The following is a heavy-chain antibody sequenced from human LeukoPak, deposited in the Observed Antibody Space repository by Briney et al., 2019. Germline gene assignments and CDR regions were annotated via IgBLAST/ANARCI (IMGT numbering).Heavy chain of an antibody. D-gene: IGHD6-13*01. J-gene: IGHJ4*02. CDR1: GFTFSRYG. CDR2: IWYDGNNK. V-gene: IGHV3-33*01. Sequence: GGSLRLSCAASGFTFSRYGMHWVRQAPGKGLDWVAIIWYDGNNKYYADSVKGRFTISRDNSKNTLYLQMNSLRAEDTAVYYCARQGRGLYGSSWYDYFDYWGQGTLVAVSS. CDR3: ARQGRGLYGSSWYDYFDY.